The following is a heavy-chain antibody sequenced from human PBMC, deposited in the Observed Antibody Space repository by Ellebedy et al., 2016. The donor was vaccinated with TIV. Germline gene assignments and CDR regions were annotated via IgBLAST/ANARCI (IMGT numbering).Heavy chain of an antibody. CDR2: INPNNGGT. D-gene: IGHD3-10*01. Sequence: AASVKVSCKASGYTFTSYYMHWVRQAPGQGLEWMGWINPNNGGTNYAQKFQDRVTMTRDTTISTVYMDLSRLTSDDTAVYYCTRGPSGGYFDYWGQGTLVPVSS. CDR3: TRGPSGGYFDY. V-gene: IGHV1-2*02. CDR1: GYTFTSYY. J-gene: IGHJ4*02.